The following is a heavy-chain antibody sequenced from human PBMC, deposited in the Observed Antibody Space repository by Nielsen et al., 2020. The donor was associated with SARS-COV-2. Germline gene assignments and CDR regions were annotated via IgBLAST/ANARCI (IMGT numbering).Heavy chain of an antibody. CDR3: ARDCSDGSCYA. J-gene: IGHJ5*02. D-gene: IGHD2-15*01. Sequence: ASVKVSCKASGYTFTSYDINWVRQAPGQRLEWMGWINAGNGNTKYSQKFQGRVTITRDTSASTAYMELSSLRSEDTTVYYCARDCSDGSCYAWGQGTLVTVSS. CDR2: INAGNGNT. V-gene: IGHV1-3*01. CDR1: GYTFTSYD.